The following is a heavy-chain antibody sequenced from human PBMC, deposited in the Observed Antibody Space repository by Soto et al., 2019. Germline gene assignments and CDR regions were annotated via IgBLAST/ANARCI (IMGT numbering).Heavy chain of an antibody. J-gene: IGHJ4*02. CDR2: VFYGGT. V-gene: IGHV4-59*01. CDR1: GGSMSSNY. D-gene: IGHD3-16*01. Sequence: SGALSVKCAVSGGSMSSNYWSWIRQSPDKGLEWLGYVFYGGTDYNPSLGGRVSMSVETSKSQFSLKLTSVTVADTAVYYCASYRGALYFESWGPGILVTVSS. CDR3: ASYRGALYFES.